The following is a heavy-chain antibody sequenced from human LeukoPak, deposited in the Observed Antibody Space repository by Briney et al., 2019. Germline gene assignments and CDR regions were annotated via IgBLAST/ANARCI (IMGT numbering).Heavy chain of an antibody. CDR3: ASLRTTGTTARIDY. CDR2: IYHSGST. CDR1: GYSISSGYY. D-gene: IGHD1-1*01. V-gene: IGHV4-38-2*02. J-gene: IGHJ4*02. Sequence: PSETLSLTCTVSGYSISSGYYWGWIRQPPRKGLEWIGSIYHSGSTNYNPSLKSRVTISVDTSKNQFSLKLSSVTAADTAVYYCASLRTTGTTARIDYWGQGTLVTVSS.